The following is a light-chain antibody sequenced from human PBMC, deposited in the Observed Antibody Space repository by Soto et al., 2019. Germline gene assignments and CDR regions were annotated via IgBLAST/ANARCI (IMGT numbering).Light chain of an antibody. J-gene: IGKJ4*01. Sequence: DIQMTQSPSSLSASVGDRVTITCQASQDISNYLNWYQQEPGKAPKLLIYDASNLETGIPSRFSGSGSGTDFTCTISSLQPEDIATYYCQQYDNLPRVFGGGTKVEIK. V-gene: IGKV1-33*01. CDR1: QDISNY. CDR2: DAS. CDR3: QQYDNLPRV.